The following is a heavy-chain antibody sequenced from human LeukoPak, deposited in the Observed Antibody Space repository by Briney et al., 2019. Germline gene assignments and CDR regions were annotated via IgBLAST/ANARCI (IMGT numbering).Heavy chain of an antibody. Sequence: ASVRVSCKASGYTFTSYGVSWVRQAPGQGLEWMGWINTYNGNTNYAQKLQGRVTMTTDTSTSTAYMELRSLRSDDTAVYYCARDRTTVTTGYYGMDVWGQGTTVTVSS. J-gene: IGHJ6*02. CDR1: GYTFTSYG. D-gene: IGHD4-17*01. CDR3: ARDRTTVTTGYYGMDV. CDR2: INTYNGNT. V-gene: IGHV1-18*04.